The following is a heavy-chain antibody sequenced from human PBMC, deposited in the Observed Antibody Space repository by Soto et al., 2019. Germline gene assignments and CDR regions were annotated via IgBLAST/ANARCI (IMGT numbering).Heavy chain of an antibody. CDR2: ISSLGQSI. J-gene: IGHJ5*02. V-gene: IGHV3-11*01. D-gene: IGHD6-13*01. CDR3: AKDLGAADPRFDP. CDR1: GFSFYAFG. Sequence: GGSLRLSCAGSGFSFYAFGMSWFRRAPGKGLEWVSYISSLGQSIYYADSVRGRFTVSRDGAKNSLYLHMNSLRAEDTALYYCAKDLGAADPRFDPWGLGTLVTVSS.